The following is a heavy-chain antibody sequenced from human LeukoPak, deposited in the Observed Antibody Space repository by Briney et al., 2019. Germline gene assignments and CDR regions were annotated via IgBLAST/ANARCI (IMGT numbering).Heavy chain of an antibody. CDR2: ISSSGSTI. J-gene: IGHJ6*02. Sequence: GGSLRLSCAASGFTFSSYEMNWVRQAPGKGLEWVSYISSSGSTIYYADSVKGRFTISRDNAKNSLYLQMNSLRAEDTAVYYCARAGDFWSGYYPSISLPRYGMDVWGQGTTVTVSS. D-gene: IGHD3-3*01. V-gene: IGHV3-48*03. CDR3: ARAGDFWSGYYPSISLPRYGMDV. CDR1: GFTFSSYE.